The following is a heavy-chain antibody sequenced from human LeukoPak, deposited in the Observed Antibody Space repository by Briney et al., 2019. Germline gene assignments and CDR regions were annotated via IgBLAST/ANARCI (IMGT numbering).Heavy chain of an antibody. Sequence: GSLRLSCAASGFTFSSYAMHWVRQAPGKGLEWVAVISYDGSNKYYADSVKGRFTISRDNSKNTLYLQMNSLRAEDTAVYYCARSNYDFWSGYYRDYYYYMDVWGKGTTVTVSS. CDR1: GFTFSSYA. D-gene: IGHD3-3*01. CDR2: ISYDGSNK. V-gene: IGHV3-30*04. CDR3: ARSNYDFWSGYYRDYYYYMDV. J-gene: IGHJ6*03.